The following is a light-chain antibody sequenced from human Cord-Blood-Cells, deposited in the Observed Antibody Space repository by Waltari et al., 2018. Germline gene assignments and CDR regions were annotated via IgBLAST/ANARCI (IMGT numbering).Light chain of an antibody. CDR2: AAS. V-gene: IGKV1-39*01. Sequence: DIQMTQSPSSLSASVEDKVTITCRASQSISSYLNWYQQKPGKAPKLLIYAASSLQSGVPSRFSGSGSGTDFTLTISSLQPEDFATYYCQQSYSTLRLTFGGGTKVEIK. CDR1: QSISSY. J-gene: IGKJ4*01. CDR3: QQSYSTLRLT.